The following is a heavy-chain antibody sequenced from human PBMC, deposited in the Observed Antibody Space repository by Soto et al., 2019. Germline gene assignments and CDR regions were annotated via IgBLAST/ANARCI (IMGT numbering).Heavy chain of an antibody. J-gene: IGHJ4*02. CDR2: ISYDGSNK. Sequence: GGAPRTSFAGPGFTFSSYCMHWGRPAPGKGLEWVAVISYDGSNKYYADSVKGRFTISRDNSKNTLYLQMNSLRAEDTAVYYCAKAISGYNAPLDHWGQGTRVTVSS. CDR1: GFTFSSYC. D-gene: IGHD1-20*01. CDR3: AKAISGYNAPLDH. V-gene: IGHV3-30*18.